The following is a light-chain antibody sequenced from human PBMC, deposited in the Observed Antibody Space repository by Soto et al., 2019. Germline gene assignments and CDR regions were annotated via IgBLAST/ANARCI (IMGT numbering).Light chain of an antibody. CDR2: DAY. J-gene: IGKJ5*01. CDR1: QSFRGL. Sequence: IVLTQSPATLALSPGERATLSCRASQSFRGLLAWYQQKPGQAPRLLIHDAYNRATGIPPRLSGSGSGTDFTLTISRLEPEDFAVYYCQQRSTLITFGQGTRLEIK. CDR3: QQRSTLIT. V-gene: IGKV3-11*01.